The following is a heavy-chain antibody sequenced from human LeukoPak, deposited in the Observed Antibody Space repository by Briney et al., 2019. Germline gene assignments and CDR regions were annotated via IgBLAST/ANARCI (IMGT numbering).Heavy chain of an antibody. J-gene: IGHJ2*01. D-gene: IGHD4-17*01. CDR3: ARGYYGDYGYFDL. Sequence: SETLSLTCAVYGGSFSGYYWSWIRQPPGKGLEWIGEINHSGSTNYNPSLKSRVTISVDTSKNQFSLKLSSVTAADTAVFYCARGYYGDYGYFDLWGRGTLVTVSS. CDR2: INHSGST. V-gene: IGHV4-34*01. CDR1: GGSFSGYY.